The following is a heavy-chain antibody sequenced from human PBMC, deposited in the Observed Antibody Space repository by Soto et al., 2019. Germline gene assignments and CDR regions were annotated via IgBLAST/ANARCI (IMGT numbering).Heavy chain of an antibody. CDR1: GGGISVDA. CDR2: IIPIFGTA. J-gene: IGHJ6*02. D-gene: IGHD5-18*01. Sequence: ALLKVYRKAFGGGISVDAVGWGRNAPGQGLAWVGGIIPIFGTANYAQKFQGRVTITADESTSTAYMELSSLRSEDTAVYYCARAAYSYGTAYLSYYYGMDVWGQGTTVTVSS. CDR3: ARAAYSYGTAYLSYYYGMDV. V-gene: IGHV1-69*13.